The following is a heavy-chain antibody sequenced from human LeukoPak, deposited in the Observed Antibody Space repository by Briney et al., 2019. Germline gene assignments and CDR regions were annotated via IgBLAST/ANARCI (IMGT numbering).Heavy chain of an antibody. V-gene: IGHV4-34*01. Sequence: PSETLSLTCAVYGGSFSGYYWSWIRQPPGKGLEWIGEINHSGSTNYNPSLKSRVTISVDTSKNQFSLKLSSVTAADTAVYYCARKGPRIAGIDYWGQETLVTVSS. CDR3: ARKGPRIAGIDY. CDR2: INHSGST. D-gene: IGHD3-10*01. CDR1: GGSFSGYY. J-gene: IGHJ4*02.